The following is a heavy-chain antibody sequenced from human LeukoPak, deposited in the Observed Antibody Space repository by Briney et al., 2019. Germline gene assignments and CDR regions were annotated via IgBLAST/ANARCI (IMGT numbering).Heavy chain of an antibody. Sequence: GASVKVSCKASGYTFTSYGISWVRQAPGQGLGCMGWISAYNGNTNYAQKLQGRVTMTTDTSTSTAYMELRSLRSDDTAVYYCARAKWLRYYFDYWGQGTLVTVSS. CDR1: GYTFTSYG. J-gene: IGHJ4*02. CDR3: ARAKWLRYYFDY. D-gene: IGHD5-12*01. V-gene: IGHV1-18*01. CDR2: ISAYNGNT.